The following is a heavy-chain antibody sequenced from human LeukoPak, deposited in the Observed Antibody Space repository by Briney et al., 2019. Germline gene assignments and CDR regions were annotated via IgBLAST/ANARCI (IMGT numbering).Heavy chain of an antibody. D-gene: IGHD2-2*01. CDR3: ARDYCSSTSCYGMDV. Sequence: SETLSLTCTVSGGSISSGGYYWSWIRQHPGKGLEWIGYIYYSGSTYYNPSLKSRVTISVDTSKNQFSLKLSSVTAADTAVYYCARDYCSSTSCYGMDVWGQGTTVTVSS. J-gene: IGHJ6*02. CDR1: GGSISSGGYY. V-gene: IGHV4-31*03. CDR2: IYYSGST.